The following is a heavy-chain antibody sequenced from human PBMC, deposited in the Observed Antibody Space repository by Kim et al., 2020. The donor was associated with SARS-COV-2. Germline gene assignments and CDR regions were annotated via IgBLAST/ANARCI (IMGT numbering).Heavy chain of an antibody. CDR3: AKDLGYGGAYYYGMDV. CDR1: GFTFSSYA. CDR2: ISGSGGST. J-gene: IGHJ6*02. D-gene: IGHD2-21*01. Sequence: GGSLRLSCAASGFTFSSYAMSWVRQAPGKGLEWVSAISGSGGSTYYADSVKGRFTISRDNSKNTLYLQMNSLRAEDTAVYYCAKDLGYGGAYYYGMDVWGQGTTVTVSS. V-gene: IGHV3-23*01.